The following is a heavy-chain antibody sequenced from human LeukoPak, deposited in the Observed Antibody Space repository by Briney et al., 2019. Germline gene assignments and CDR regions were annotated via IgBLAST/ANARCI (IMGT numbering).Heavy chain of an antibody. CDR3: ARDPGYGLGVDYGDY. V-gene: IGHV3-66*01. D-gene: IGHD3-10*01. J-gene: IGHJ4*02. Sequence: GGSLRLSCAASGFTVSGNYMSWVRQAPGKGLEWLSVIHRGGNTYYADSVKGRFTISRDNSKNTVFLQMDSLRAEDTAVYYCARDPGYGLGVDYGDYWGQGTLVTVSS. CDR1: GFTVSGNY. CDR2: IHRGGNT.